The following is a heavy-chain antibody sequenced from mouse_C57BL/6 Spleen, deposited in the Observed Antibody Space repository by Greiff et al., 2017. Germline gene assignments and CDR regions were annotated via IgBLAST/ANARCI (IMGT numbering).Heavy chain of an antibody. CDR2: IYPRDGST. V-gene: IGHV1-78*01. CDR1: GYTFTDHT. CDR3: ARSYYDYLYYFDY. Sequence: QVQLQQSDAELVKPGASVTISCKVSGYTFTDHTIHWMKQRPEQGLEWIGYIYPRDGSTKYNEKFKGKATLTADKSSRTAYMQRNSLTSEDSAVYFCARSYYDYLYYFDYWGQGTTLTVSS. D-gene: IGHD2-4*01. J-gene: IGHJ2*01.